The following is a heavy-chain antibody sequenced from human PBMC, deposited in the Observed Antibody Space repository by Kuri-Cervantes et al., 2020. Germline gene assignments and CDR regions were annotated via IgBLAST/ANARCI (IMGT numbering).Heavy chain of an antibody. CDR1: GGSISSGGYY. Sequence: SETLSLTCTVSGGSISSGGYYWSWIRQHPGKGLEWIGYIYYGGSTYYNPSLKSRVTISVDTSKNQFSLKLSSVTAADTAVYYCARVVPADRAFDPWGQGTLVTVSS. D-gene: IGHD2-2*01. V-gene: IGHV4-31*03. CDR3: ARVVPADRAFDP. CDR2: IYYGGST. J-gene: IGHJ5*02.